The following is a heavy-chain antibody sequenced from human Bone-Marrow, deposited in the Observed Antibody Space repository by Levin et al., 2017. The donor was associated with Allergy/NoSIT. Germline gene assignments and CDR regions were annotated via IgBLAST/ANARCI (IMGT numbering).Heavy chain of an antibody. Sequence: SGGSLRLSCAASGFTFSDYAMSWVRQAPGKGLEWVSTFSGSSATTYYADSIKGRFTISRDNSQNTLYLQMNSLRAEDTAVYYCARRMPEISYYFDCWGQGTLVTVSS. V-gene: IGHV3-23*01. CDR2: FSGSSATT. CDR1: GFTFSDYA. D-gene: IGHD2-15*01. J-gene: IGHJ4*02. CDR3: ARRMPEISYYFDC.